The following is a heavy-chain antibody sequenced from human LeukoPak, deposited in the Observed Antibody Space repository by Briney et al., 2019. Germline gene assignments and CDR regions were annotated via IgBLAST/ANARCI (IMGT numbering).Heavy chain of an antibody. CDR1: GGSISSSSYY. V-gene: IGHV4-39*01. J-gene: IGHJ4*02. D-gene: IGHD4-23*01. CDR2: MYYSGGT. CDR3: ARLTTVVTPGFDY. Sequence: SETLSLTCTVSGGSISSSSYYWGWIRQPPGKGLEWIGNMYYSGGTYCNPSLKSRVTMSIDTSKNQFSLKLSFVAAADTAVYYCARLTTVVTPGFDYWGQGTLVTVSS.